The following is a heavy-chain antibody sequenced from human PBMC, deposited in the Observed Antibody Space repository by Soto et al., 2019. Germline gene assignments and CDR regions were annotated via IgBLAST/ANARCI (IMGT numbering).Heavy chain of an antibody. V-gene: IGHV3-21*04. CDR2: ISDDRSYL. D-gene: IGHD3-16*01. J-gene: IGHJ4*02. CDR1: GFMLRAYT. CDR3: ATPFYANH. Sequence: GGSRILSCAASGFMLRAYTMTWVRQAPGKGLSWLAFISDDRSYLDHAAALAGRFTVSRDNARNSLDLQIDSRGVEDTAFYYCATPFYANHGGPGTLGTVSA.